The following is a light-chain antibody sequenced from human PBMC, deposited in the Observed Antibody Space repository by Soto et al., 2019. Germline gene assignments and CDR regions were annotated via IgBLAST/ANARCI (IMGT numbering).Light chain of an antibody. Sequence: QPVLTQPPSASGSPGQSVTISCTGTSSDVGGYNYVSWYQQHPGKAPKLMVYEVTKRPSGVPDRFSGSKSGNTASLTVSGLQAEDEADYYCSSHAGINNVVFGRGTKLTVL. CDR2: EVT. V-gene: IGLV2-8*01. CDR1: SSDVGGYNY. CDR3: SSHAGINNVV. J-gene: IGLJ3*02.